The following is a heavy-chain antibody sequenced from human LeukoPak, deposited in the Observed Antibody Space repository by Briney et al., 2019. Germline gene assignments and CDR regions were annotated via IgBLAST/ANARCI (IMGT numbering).Heavy chain of an antibody. CDR1: GGSISSTPHY. J-gene: IGHJ4*02. D-gene: IGHD2-2*01. V-gene: IGHV4-61*02. Sequence: PPETLSLTCTVSGGSISSTPHYWGWIRQPAGKGLEWMGRISSAGHTNYSPFLKGRVLLSVDTSRNQFSLKLTSVTAADTAVYYCAGDDCSSSSCYLFHWGQGTLVTVSS. CDR2: ISSAGHT. CDR3: AGDDCSSSSCYLFH.